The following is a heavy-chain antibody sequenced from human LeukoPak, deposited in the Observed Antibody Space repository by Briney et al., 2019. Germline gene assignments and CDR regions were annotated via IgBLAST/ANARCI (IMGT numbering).Heavy chain of an antibody. Sequence: SETLSLTCTVSGGSISGYYWSWIRQPAGKGLEWIGRIYSSGSTNYNPSLKSRVTVSIDTSKNQFSLKLSSVTAAYTAFYYCARDTKFSPWGQGTLVTVSS. CDR2: IYSSGST. CDR1: GGSISGYY. CDR3: ARDTKFSP. J-gene: IGHJ5*02. D-gene: IGHD3-3*01. V-gene: IGHV4-4*07.